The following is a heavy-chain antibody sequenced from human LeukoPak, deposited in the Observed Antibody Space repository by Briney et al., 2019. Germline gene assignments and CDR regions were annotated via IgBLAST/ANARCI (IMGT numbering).Heavy chain of an antibody. V-gene: IGHV3-23*01. D-gene: IGHD6-13*01. CDR3: AKEQGQQLVLNPFDY. Sequence: GSLRLSCAASGFAFSSYAMSWVRQAPGKGLEWVSAISGSGGSTYYADSVKGRFTISRDNSKNTLYLQMNSLRAEDTAVYYCAKEQGQQLVLNPFDYWGQGTLVTVSS. J-gene: IGHJ4*02. CDR1: GFAFSSYA. CDR2: ISGSGGST.